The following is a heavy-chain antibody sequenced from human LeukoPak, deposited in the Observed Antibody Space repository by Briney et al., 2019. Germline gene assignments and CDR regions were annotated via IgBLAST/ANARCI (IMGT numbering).Heavy chain of an antibody. V-gene: IGHV1-18*01. Sequence: EASVKVSCKASGYTFTNFDINWVRQATGQGLEWMGWISAYNGNTNYAQKLQGRVTMTTDTSTSTAYMELRSLRSDDTAVYYCARDRGLLDYWGQGTLVTVSS. J-gene: IGHJ4*02. CDR1: GYTFTNFD. CDR2: ISAYNGNT. CDR3: ARDRGLLDY. D-gene: IGHD3-10*01.